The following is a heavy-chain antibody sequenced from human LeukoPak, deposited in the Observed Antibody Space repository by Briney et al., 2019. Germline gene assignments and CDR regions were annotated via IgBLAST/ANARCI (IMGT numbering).Heavy chain of an antibody. Sequence: ASVKVSCKASGYTFTGYYMHWVRQAPGQGLEWMGWINPNSGGTNYAQKFQGRVTMTRDTSISTAYMELSRLRSDDTAVYYCARDLEGLERYFDHWGQGTLVTVSS. CDR2: INPNSGGT. CDR1: GYTFTGYY. V-gene: IGHV1-2*02. J-gene: IGHJ4*02. CDR3: ARDLEGLERYFDH. D-gene: IGHD1-1*01.